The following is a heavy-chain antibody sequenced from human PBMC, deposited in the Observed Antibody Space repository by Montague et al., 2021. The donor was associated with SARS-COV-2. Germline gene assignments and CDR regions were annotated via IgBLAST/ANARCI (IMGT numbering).Heavy chain of an antibody. V-gene: IGHV3-7*01. CDR3: TRGPRGNNGGKSDY. J-gene: IGHJ4*02. Sequence: SLRLSCAASGFTFSNYWMTWVRQAPGKGLEWVANIKQDESEKYYVDSVEGRFAISRDNAKNSLYLQMNSLRVEDTAVYYCTRGPRGNNGGKSDYWGQETLVTVSS. D-gene: IGHD4-23*01. CDR2: IKQDESEK. CDR1: GFTFSNYW.